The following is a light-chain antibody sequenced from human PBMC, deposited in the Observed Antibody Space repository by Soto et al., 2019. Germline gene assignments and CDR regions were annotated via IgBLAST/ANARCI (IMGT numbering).Light chain of an antibody. CDR2: DGS. CDR3: QQRSNWRRLT. Sequence: EIVLTQSPATLSLSPGERATLSCRASHSISRYLAWYQQKPGQAPRLLIYDGSKRATGIPARFTGSGSGTDFTLTISSLEPEDFAVYYCQQRSNWRRLTFGGGTKVEI. V-gene: IGKV3-11*01. CDR1: HSISRY. J-gene: IGKJ4*01.